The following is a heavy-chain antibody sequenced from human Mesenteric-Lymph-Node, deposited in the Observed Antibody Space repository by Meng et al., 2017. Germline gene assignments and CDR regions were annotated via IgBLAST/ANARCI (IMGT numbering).Heavy chain of an antibody. CDR2: ISSSGSTI. CDR3: VRDRLIVGSGGGLDR. D-gene: IGHD1-26*01. J-gene: IGHJ5*02. Sequence: GESLKISCAASGFTFSSYEMNWVRQAPGKGLEWVSYISSSGSTIYYADSVKGRFTISRDNAKNSLYLQMNSLRAEDTAVYYCVRDRLIVGSGGGLDRWGQGTLVTVSS. CDR1: GFTFSSYE. V-gene: IGHV3-48*03.